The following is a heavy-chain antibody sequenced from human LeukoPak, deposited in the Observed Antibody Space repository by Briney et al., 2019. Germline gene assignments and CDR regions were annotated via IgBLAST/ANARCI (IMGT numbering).Heavy chain of an antibody. V-gene: IGHV1-69*06. J-gene: IGHJ4*02. CDR3: ARALGYCSGGSCYSMDY. D-gene: IGHD2-15*01. CDR2: IIPTFGTA. CDR1: GYTFTGYY. Sequence: SVKVSCKASGYTFTGYYMHWVRQAPGQGLEWMGGIIPTFGTANYAQKFQGRVTITADKSTSTAYMELSRLRSEDTAVYYCARALGYCSGGSCYSMDYWGQGTLVTVSS.